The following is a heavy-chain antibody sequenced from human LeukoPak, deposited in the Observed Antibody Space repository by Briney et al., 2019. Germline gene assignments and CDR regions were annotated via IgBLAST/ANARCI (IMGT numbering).Heavy chain of an antibody. CDR2: ISGSGGST. D-gene: IGHD6-19*01. J-gene: IGHJ4*02. CDR3: AKRGASSGWASFDY. Sequence: GGSLRPSCAASGFTFSSYAMSLVRQAPGKGLEWVSAISGSGGSTYYADSVKGRFTISRDNSKNTLYLQMNSLRAEDTAVYYCAKRGASSGWASFDYWGQGTLVTVPS. V-gene: IGHV3-23*01. CDR1: GFTFSSYA.